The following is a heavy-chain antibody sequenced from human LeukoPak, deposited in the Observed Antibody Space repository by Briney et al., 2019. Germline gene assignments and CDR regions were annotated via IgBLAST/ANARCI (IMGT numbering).Heavy chain of an antibody. Sequence: ASETLSLTCTVSSGSIGSNYWTWIRQPPGKGLEYIGYIYYTGTTNYNPSLKSRATISVNTTKNQFSLKRSSVTAANTAVYFCAKYENSGWVTDNWGQGTLVTASS. CDR3: AKYENSGWVTDN. CDR1: SGSIGSNY. CDR2: IYYTGTT. V-gene: IGHV4-59*08. D-gene: IGHD6-19*01. J-gene: IGHJ4*02.